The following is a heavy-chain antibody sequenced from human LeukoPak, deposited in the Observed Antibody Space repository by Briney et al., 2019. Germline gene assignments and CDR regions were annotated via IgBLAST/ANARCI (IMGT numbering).Heavy chain of an antibody. V-gene: IGHV4-59*01. CDR2: IYDSGST. CDR3: AREASSRWHWFDP. CDR1: GGSISSYF. J-gene: IGHJ5*02. Sequence: NPSETLSLTCTVSGGSISSYFWSWIRQPPGKGLEWIGYIYDSGSTNYNPSLKSRVTISVDTPQNQFSLKLSPVTAADTAVYYCAREASSRWHWFDPWGQGTLVTVSS. D-gene: IGHD6-13*01.